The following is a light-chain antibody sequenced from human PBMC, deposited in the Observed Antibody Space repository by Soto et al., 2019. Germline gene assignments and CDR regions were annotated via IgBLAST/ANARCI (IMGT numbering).Light chain of an antibody. V-gene: IGLV4-69*01. Sequence: QLVLTQSPSASASLGASVKLTCTLSNGHNSYAIAWHQQQPEKGPRYLMKLNSDGSHSSGDGIHDRFSGSSSGAERYPTISCLQSEDEADYYCQTWATDIHVVFGGGTQLTVL. CDR2: LNSDGSH. CDR1: NGHNSYA. J-gene: IGLJ2*01. CDR3: QTWATDIHVV.